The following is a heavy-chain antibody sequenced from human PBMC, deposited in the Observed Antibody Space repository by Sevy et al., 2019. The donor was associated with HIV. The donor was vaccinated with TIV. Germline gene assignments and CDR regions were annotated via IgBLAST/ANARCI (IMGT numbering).Heavy chain of an antibody. Sequence: GGSLRLSCAASGFTFSSYAMSWVRQAPGKGLEWVSAISGSGGSTYYADSVKGRFTISRDNSKNTLYLQMNSLRAEDTTVYYCAKDIVTRWTQTVFDYWGQGTLVTVSS. CDR1: GFTFSSYA. J-gene: IGHJ4*02. CDR2: ISGSGGST. CDR3: AKDIVTRWTQTVFDY. V-gene: IGHV3-23*01. D-gene: IGHD3-16*02.